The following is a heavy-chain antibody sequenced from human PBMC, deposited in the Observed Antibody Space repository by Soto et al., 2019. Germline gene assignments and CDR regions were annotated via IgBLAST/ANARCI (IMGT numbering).Heavy chain of an antibody. Sequence: EVQLVESGGGLVQPGGSLRLSCAASGFTFSSYEMNWVRQAPGKGLEWISYISSSGSTIYYEDSVKGRFTISRDNAKNSLYLQMNSLRTEDTAVYYCAREPVTLYYFDYWGQGNLVTVSS. V-gene: IGHV3-48*03. CDR1: GFTFSSYE. CDR3: AREPVTLYYFDY. D-gene: IGHD4-17*01. J-gene: IGHJ4*02. CDR2: ISSSGSTI.